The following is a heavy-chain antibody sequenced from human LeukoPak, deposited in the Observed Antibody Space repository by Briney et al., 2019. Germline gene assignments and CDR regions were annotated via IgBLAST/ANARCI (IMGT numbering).Heavy chain of an antibody. CDR1: RGSISGYY. V-gene: IGHV4-59*08. CDR3: ARRPYYYHGMDV. CDR2: IYYSGST. J-gene: IGHJ6*02. Sequence: SETLSLTCTVSRGSISGYYWSWIRQPPGKGLEWIGYIYYSGSTNYNPSLKSRVTISVDTSKNQFSLKLSSVTAADTAVYYCARRPYYYHGMDVWGQGTTVTVSS.